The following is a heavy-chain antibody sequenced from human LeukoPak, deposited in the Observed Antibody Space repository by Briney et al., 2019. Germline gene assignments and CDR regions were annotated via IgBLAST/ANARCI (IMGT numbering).Heavy chain of an antibody. D-gene: IGHD3-22*01. CDR2: IHYSGST. CDR3: ARDTSRYYYDSTGHFDY. V-gene: IGHV4-31*03. J-gene: IGHJ4*02. CDR1: GGSISSGGYY. Sequence: SETLSLTCTVSGGSISSGGYYWSWIPQHPGKGLEWIGYIHYSGSTYYNPSLKSRVTISVDTSKNQFSLKLSSVTAADTAVYYCARDTSRYYYDSTGHFDYWGQGTLVTVSS.